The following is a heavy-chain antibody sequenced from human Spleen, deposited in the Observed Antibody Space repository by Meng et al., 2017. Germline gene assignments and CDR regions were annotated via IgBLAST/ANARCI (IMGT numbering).Heavy chain of an antibody. D-gene: IGHD3-22*01. CDR3: AKEGVSGYYYGGGIDYLDY. V-gene: IGHV3-23*01. CDR2: ISGSGGST. CDR1: GFTFSSYD. J-gene: IGHJ4*02. Sequence: GESLKISCAASGFTFSSYDMSWVRQAPGKGLEWVAAISGSGGSTYYADSVKGRFTISRDNSKNTLYLQMNSLRAEDTAVYYCAKEGVSGYYYGGGIDYLDYWGQGTLVTVSS.